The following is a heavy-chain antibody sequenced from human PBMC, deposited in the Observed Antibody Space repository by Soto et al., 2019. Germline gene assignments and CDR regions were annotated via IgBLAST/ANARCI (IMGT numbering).Heavy chain of an antibody. CDR1: GGSIASSDW. D-gene: IGHD1-26*01. CDR3: ARSSGPFNWFDP. J-gene: IGHJ5*02. Sequence: QVQLQESGPGLVKPSGTLSLTCVVSGGSIASSDWWSWVRQSPGKGLEWIGDIYHYGRTLYNPSLKSRITISIDRSKNQVSFNLNSVTAGDTAVYYCARSSGPFNWFDPWRQGTLVTVSS. CDR2: IYHYGRT. V-gene: IGHV4-4*02.